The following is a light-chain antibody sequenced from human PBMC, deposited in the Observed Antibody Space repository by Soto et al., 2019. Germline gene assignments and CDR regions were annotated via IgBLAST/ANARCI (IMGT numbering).Light chain of an antibody. CDR3: SSYAGNNNRYV. CDR2: EVN. J-gene: IGLJ1*01. V-gene: IGLV2-8*01. CDR1: SSDVGGYNF. Sequence: QSALTQPPSASGSPGQSVTISCTGTSSDVGGYNFVSRYQQHPDKAPKLMIYEVNKRPSGVPNRFSGSKSGNTASLTVSGLQAEDEADYYCSSYAGNNNRYVFGTGTKLTVL.